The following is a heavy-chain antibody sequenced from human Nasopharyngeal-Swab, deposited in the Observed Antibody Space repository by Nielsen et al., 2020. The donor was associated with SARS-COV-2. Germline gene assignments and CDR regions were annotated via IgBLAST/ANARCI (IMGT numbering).Heavy chain of an antibody. CDR1: GGSISSSSYY. CDR3: ARQGFSGIAAALDY. CDR2: IYYSGGT. Sequence: SETLSLTCTVSGGSISSSSYYWGWIRQPPGKGLEWIGSIYYSGGTYYNPSLKSRVTISVDTSKNQFSLKLSSVTAADTAVYYCARQGFSGIAAALDYWGQGTLVTVSS. V-gene: IGHV4-39*01. D-gene: IGHD6-13*01. J-gene: IGHJ4*02.